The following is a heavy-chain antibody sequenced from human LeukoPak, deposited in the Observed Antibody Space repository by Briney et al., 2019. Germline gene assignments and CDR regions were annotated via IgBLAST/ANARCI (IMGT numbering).Heavy chain of an antibody. J-gene: IGHJ5*02. CDR1: GFRFSTYW. CDR3: ASRGYYEFWSGYFQRFEGWFDP. CDR2: IKQDGSEK. V-gene: IGHV3-7*01. D-gene: IGHD3-3*01. Sequence: GGSLRLSCAAAGFRFSTYWMSWDRQAPGKGLEWVANIKQDGSEKYYVDSVKDRFTISRDNAKNSLYLQMNSLRAEDTAVYYCASRGYYEFWSGYFQRFEGWFDPWGQGTLVTVSS.